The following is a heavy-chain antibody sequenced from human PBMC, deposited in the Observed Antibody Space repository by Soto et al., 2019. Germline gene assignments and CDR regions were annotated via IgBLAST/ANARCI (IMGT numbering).Heavy chain of an antibody. CDR3: ARRRGLNGKCSWPRYSYYYYYGMDV. Sequence: PSETLSLTCAVYGGSFSGYYWSWIRQPPGKGLEWIGEINHSGSTNYNPSLKSRVTISVDTSKNQFSLKLSSVTAADTAVYYCARRRGLNGKCSWPRYSYYYYYGMDVWGQGTTVTVSS. CDR1: GGSFSGYY. J-gene: IGHJ6*02. D-gene: IGHD6-13*01. CDR2: INHSGST. V-gene: IGHV4-34*01.